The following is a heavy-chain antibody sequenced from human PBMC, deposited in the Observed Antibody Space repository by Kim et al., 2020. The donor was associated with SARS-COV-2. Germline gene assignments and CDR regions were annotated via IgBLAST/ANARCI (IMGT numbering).Heavy chain of an antibody. V-gene: IGHV3-53*01. Sequence: GGSLRLSCAASGFTVSSNYMSWVRQAPGKGLEWVSVIYSGGSTYYADSVKGRFTISRDNSKNTLYLQMNSLRAEDTAVYYCASSDLAAAGTRYYYYGMDVWGQGTTVTVSS. CDR1: GFTVSSNY. J-gene: IGHJ6*02. D-gene: IGHD6-13*01. CDR2: IYSGGST. CDR3: ASSDLAAAGTRYYYYGMDV.